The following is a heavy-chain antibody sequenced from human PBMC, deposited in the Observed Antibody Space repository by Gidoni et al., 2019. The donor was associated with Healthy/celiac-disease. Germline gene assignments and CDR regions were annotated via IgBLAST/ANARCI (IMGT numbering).Heavy chain of an antibody. Sequence: QVQLQQWGAGLLKPSETLSITCTVYWWSFSGYYWRWIRQHPGKGREWIGEIKHIGITNYNPSLKSRVTISVDTSKNQFSLKLSSVTAAETAVYYCARARVWFDPWGQGTLVTVSS. J-gene: IGHJ5*02. CDR2: IKHIGIT. V-gene: IGHV4-34*01. CDR3: ARARVWFDP. D-gene: IGHD3-10*01. CDR1: WWSFSGYY.